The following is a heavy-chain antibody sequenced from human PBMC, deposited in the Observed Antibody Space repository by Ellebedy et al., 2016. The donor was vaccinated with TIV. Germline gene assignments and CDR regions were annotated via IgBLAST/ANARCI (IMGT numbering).Heavy chain of an antibody. J-gene: IGHJ4*02. CDR1: GFTFSGYV. D-gene: IGHD1-1*01. V-gene: IGHV3-23*01. CDR2: ILGSGGLT. Sequence: GESLKISCAASGFTFSGYVMSWVRQAPGKGLDWVASILGSGGLTYYGDSVNGRFSISRDNSKNTLYLQINSLRAEDTAIYYCAKVSSNWNAATFPDYWGQGTLVTVSS. CDR3: AKVSSNWNAATFPDY.